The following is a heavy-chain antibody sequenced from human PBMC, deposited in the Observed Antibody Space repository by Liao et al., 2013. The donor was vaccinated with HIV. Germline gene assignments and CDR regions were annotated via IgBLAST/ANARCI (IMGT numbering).Heavy chain of an antibody. CDR3: GGSSSWYVAFDI. J-gene: IGHJ3*02. CDR1: GGSIATSTYY. Sequence: QLQLQESGPRLMKPSETLSLNCSISGGSIATSTYYWAWIRQPPGKGLEWIGSVAHGGTTYFNPSLKGRVTISVDTSKKQFSLKLSSVTAADTAVYYCGGSSSWYVAFDIWGQGTMVTVSS. V-gene: IGHV4-39*01. CDR2: VAHGGTT. D-gene: IGHD6-13*01.